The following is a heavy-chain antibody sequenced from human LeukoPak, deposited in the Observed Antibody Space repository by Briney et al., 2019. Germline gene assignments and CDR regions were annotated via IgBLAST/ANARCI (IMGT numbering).Heavy chain of an antibody. Sequence: ASVKVSCKASGGAFSSYAISWVRQAPGQGLEWMGGIIPIFGTANYAQKFQGRVTITADESTSTAYMELSSLRSEDTAVYYCARDKVPEQWLVFKWNDWGQGTLVTVSS. J-gene: IGHJ4*02. CDR3: ARDKVPEQWLVFKWND. D-gene: IGHD6-19*01. CDR2: IIPIFGTA. CDR1: GGAFSSYA. V-gene: IGHV1-69*13.